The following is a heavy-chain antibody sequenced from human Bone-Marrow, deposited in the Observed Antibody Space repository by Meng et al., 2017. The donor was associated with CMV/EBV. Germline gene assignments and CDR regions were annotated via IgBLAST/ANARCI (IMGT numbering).Heavy chain of an antibody. CDR2: ISSSSSYI. Sequence: GESLKISCAASGFTFSSYSMNWVRQAPGKGLEWVSSISSSSSYIYYADSVKGRFTISRDNAKNSLFLQMSTLRVEDTAVYYCARAYCGDIACAPSYWGQGTRVTVSS. D-gene: IGHD2-21*01. V-gene: IGHV3-21*01. J-gene: IGHJ4*02. CDR3: ARAYCGDIACAPSY. CDR1: GFTFSSYS.